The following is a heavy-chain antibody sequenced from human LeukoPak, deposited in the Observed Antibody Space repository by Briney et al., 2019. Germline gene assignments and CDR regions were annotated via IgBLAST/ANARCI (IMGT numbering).Heavy chain of an antibody. CDR3: ARSSDDSSGYYSSYFDY. Sequence: ASVKVSCKASGYTFTSYYMLWVRQAPGQGLEWMGIINPSGGSTSYAQKFQGRVTMTRDMSTSTVYMELSSLRSEDTAVYYCARSSDDSSGYYSSYFDYWGQGTLVTVSS. J-gene: IGHJ4*02. CDR1: GYTFTSYY. V-gene: IGHV1-46*01. D-gene: IGHD3-22*01. CDR2: INPSGGST.